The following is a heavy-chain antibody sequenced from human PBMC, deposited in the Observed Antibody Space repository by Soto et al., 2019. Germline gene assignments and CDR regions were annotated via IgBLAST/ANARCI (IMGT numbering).Heavy chain of an antibody. CDR3: ARRTGGNFDY. V-gene: IGHV4-59*01. CDR1: GGSISSYY. D-gene: IGHD2-2*01. Sequence: QVQLQESGPGLVKPSETLSLTCTVSGGSISSYYWSWIRQPPGKGLKLIGYIYYSGSTNYNPSPKNRVTISVDTSKNQFSWKLSSVTAAETAVYYCARRTGGNFDYWGQGPLVTVSS. CDR2: IYYSGST. J-gene: IGHJ4*02.